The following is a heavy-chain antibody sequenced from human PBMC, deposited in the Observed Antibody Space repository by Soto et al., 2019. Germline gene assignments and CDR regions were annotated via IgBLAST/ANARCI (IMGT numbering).Heavy chain of an antibody. Sequence: QVQLVESGGGVVQPGRSLRLSCAASGFTFSSYVMHWVRQAPGKGLEWVAVMSDDGSNEYYADSVKGRVTIFRDNSKTTLYLQMNSMRAEDTAVYYCARQTSEAYFDYWGQGTLVTVSS. CDR2: MSDDGSNE. J-gene: IGHJ4*02. V-gene: IGHV3-30-3*01. CDR1: GFTFSSYV. CDR3: ARQTSEAYFDY.